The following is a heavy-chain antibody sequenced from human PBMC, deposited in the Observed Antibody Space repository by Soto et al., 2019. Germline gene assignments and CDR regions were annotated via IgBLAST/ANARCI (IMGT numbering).Heavy chain of an antibody. CDR3: AREGGSGSYRGYYFDY. CDR2: IIPIFGTA. Sequence: QVQLVQSGAEVKKPGSSVKVSCKASGGTFSSYAISWVRQAPGQGLEWMGGIIPIFGTANYAQKFQGRVTITADEYTSTAYMELSSLRSEDTAVYYCAREGGSGSYRGYYFDYWGQGTLVTLSS. CDR1: GGTFSSYA. D-gene: IGHD3-10*01. J-gene: IGHJ4*02. V-gene: IGHV1-69*01.